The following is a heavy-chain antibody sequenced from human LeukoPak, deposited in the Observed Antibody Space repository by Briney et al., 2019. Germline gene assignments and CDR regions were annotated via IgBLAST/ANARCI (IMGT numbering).Heavy chain of an antibody. CDR2: ISSSSSYI. J-gene: IGHJ3*02. CDR1: GFTFSSYS. CDR3: ARDLSGSDAFDI. D-gene: IGHD5-12*01. Sequence: GGSLRLSCAASGFTFSSYSMNWVRQAPGKGLEWVSSISSSSSYIYYADSVKGRFTISRDNAKNSLYLQMNSLRTEDTAVYYCARDLSGSDAFDIWGQGTMVTVSS. V-gene: IGHV3-21*01.